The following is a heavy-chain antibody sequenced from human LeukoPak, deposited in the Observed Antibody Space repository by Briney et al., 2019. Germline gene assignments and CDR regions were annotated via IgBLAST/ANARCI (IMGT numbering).Heavy chain of an antibody. J-gene: IGHJ4*02. D-gene: IGHD3-3*01. CDR3: ARMGTYYNFY. Sequence: PGGSLRLSCAASGFTFSSYTMSWVRQAPGKGLEWVSSISSGNSYIYYADSVKGRFTISRDDAKNSLYLQMNSLRAEDTAVYYCARMGTYYNFYWGQGTLVTVSS. CDR1: GFTFSSYT. V-gene: IGHV3-21*01. CDR2: ISSGNSYI.